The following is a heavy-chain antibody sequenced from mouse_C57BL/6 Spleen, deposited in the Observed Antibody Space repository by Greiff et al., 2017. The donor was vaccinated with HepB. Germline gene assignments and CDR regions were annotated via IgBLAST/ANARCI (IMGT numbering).Heavy chain of an antibody. J-gene: IGHJ2*01. CDR2: INYDGSST. CDR1: GFTFSDYY. Sequence: DVKLVESEGGLVQPGSSMKLSCTASGFTFSDYYMAWVRQVPEKGLEWVANINYDGSSTYYLDSLKSRFIISRDNAKNILYLQMSSLKSEDTATYYCARGVYYSGSSGFDYWGQGTTLTVSS. V-gene: IGHV5-16*01. CDR3: ARGVYYSGSSGFDY. D-gene: IGHD1-1*01.